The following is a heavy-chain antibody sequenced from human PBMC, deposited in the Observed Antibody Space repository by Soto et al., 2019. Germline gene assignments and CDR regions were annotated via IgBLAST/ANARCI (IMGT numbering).Heavy chain of an antibody. CDR1: GGTFSSYA. V-gene: IGHV1-69*13. CDR3: AIPSIGHQRHLYYSYGIDV. J-gene: IGHJ6*02. CDR2: IIPIFGTA. Sequence: SVKVSCKASGGTFSSYAISWVRQAPGQGLEWMGGIIPIFGTANYAQKFQGRVTITADESTSTAYMELSSLRSEDTAVYYCAIPSIGHQRHLYYSYGIDVWGQVTKVTIYS. D-gene: IGHD2-2*01.